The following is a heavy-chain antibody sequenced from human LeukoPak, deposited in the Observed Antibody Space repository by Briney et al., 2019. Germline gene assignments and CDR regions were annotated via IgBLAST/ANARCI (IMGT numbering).Heavy chain of an antibody. CDR3: AKPHVEMATFYRLDD. J-gene: IGHJ4*02. CDR2: ITTSGGSI. CDR1: GFTFSSYA. V-gene: IGHV3-23*01. Sequence: GGSLRLSCAASGFTFSSYAMSWVRQAPGKGLEWVSSITTSGGSIYSADSVKGRFTISRDNSKNTLYLQMNSLRAEDTALYYCAKPHVEMATFYRLDDWGQGTLVTVSS. D-gene: IGHD5-24*01.